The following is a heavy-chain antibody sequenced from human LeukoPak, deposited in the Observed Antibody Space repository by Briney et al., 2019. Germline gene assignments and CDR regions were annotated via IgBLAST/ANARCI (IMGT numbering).Heavy chain of an antibody. D-gene: IGHD1-26*01. Sequence: GGSLRLSCAASGFTFSDHYMDWVRQAPGKGLEWVGRTRNKANSYTTEYAASVKGRFTISRDDSKNSLYLQMNSLKTEDTAVYYCARKIVGATDPGAFDIWGQGAMVTVSS. V-gene: IGHV3-72*01. CDR2: TRNKANSYTT. J-gene: IGHJ3*02. CDR3: ARKIVGATDPGAFDI. CDR1: GFTFSDHY.